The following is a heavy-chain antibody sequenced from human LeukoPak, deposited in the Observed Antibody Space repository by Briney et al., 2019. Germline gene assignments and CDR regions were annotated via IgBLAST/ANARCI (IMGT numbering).Heavy chain of an antibody. CDR3: ARNSIVGATLRVSNWFDP. CDR1: GGTFSSYA. J-gene: IGHJ5*02. Sequence: SVKVSCKASGGTFSSYAISWVRQAPGQGLEWMGRIIPIFGIANYAQKFQGRVTITADKSTSTAYMELSSLRSEDTAVYYCARNSIVGATLRVSNWFDPWGQGTLVTVSS. CDR2: IIPIFGIA. D-gene: IGHD1-26*01. V-gene: IGHV1-69*04.